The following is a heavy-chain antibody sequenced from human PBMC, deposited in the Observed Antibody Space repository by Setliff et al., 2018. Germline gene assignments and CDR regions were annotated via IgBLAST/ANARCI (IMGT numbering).Heavy chain of an antibody. Sequence: GGSLRLSCAASGFTFSTYGLNWVRQAPGKGLEWISYLNNDGTTIYYADSVRGRFTISRDNARDSLYLQMNSLRAEDTAVYYCAGDDLNPSLLWFGEFSGSYYYYYGMDVWGQGTTVTVSS. CDR3: AGDDLNPSLLWFGEFSGSYYYYYGMDV. J-gene: IGHJ6*02. CDR1: GFTFSTYG. V-gene: IGHV3-48*04. D-gene: IGHD3-10*01. CDR2: LNNDGTTI.